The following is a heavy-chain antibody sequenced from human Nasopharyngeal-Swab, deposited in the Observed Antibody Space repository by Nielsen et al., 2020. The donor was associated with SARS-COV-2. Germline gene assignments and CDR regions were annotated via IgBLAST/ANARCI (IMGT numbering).Heavy chain of an antibody. J-gene: IGHJ4*02. Sequence: SETLSLTCTVSGGSISDTDYFWGRHRQPPVTGLDWIGNIDYRRRTFYNPSLKSRVSISVDMSKNQFSLNLYSVTAADTAVYYCASYLGVDGQKRFDYWGKGTLFTVSS. D-gene: IGHD5-24*01. V-gene: IGHV4-39*01. CDR1: GGSISDTDYF. CDR2: IDYRRRT. CDR3: ASYLGVDGQKRFDY.